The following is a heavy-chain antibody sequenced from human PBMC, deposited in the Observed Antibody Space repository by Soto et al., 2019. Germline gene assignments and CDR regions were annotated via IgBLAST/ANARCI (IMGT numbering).Heavy chain of an antibody. CDR1: GFTFSSYN. CDR3: ARGGGYSSEGY. J-gene: IGHJ4*02. Sequence: GGSLRLSCAASGFTFSSYNMNWVRQAPGKGLEWVSYISSSSSSINYADSVKGRFTISRDNAKNSLYLQMNSLRAEDTAVYYCARGGGYSSEGYWGQGTLVTVSS. CDR2: ISSSSSSI. D-gene: IGHD6-19*01. V-gene: IGHV3-48*04.